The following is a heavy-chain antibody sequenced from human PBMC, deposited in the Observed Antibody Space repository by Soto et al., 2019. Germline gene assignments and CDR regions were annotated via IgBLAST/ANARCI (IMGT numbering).Heavy chain of an antibody. J-gene: IGHJ4*02. CDR2: INHSGST. CDR1: GGSFSGYY. Sequence: KTSETLSLTCAVYGGSFSGYYWRWIRQPPGKGLEWIGEINHSGSTNYNPSLKSRVTISVDTSKNQFSLKLSSVTAADTAVYYCAREVGKMATIGADYWGQGTLVTVSS. CDR3: AREVGKMATIGADY. D-gene: IGHD5-12*01. V-gene: IGHV4-34*01.